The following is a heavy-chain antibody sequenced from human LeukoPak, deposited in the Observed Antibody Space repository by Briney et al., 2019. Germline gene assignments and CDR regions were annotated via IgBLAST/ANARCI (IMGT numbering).Heavy chain of an antibody. CDR1: GYSISNGYC. CDR3: ASLAVAGPYYFDY. CDR2: IYHSGTT. V-gene: IGHV4-38-2*01. J-gene: IGHJ4*02. Sequence: KPSETLSLACAVSGYSISNGYCWGWIRQPPGKGPEWIGSIYHSGTTYYNPSLKSRVTISVDTSKNQFSLKLSSVTAADTAVYYCASLAVAGPYYFDYWGQGTLVTVSS. D-gene: IGHD6-19*01.